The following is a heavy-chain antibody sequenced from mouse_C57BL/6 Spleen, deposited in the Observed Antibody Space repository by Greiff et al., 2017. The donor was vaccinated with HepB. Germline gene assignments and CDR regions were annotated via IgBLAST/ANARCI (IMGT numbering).Heavy chain of an antibody. CDR1: GYSITSGYY. CDR3: AREDYYGMAWFAY. Sequence: EVQLQQSGPGLVKPSQSLSLTCSVTGYSITSGYYWNWIRQFPGNKLEWMGYISYDGSNNYNPSLKNRISITRDTSKNQFFLKLNSVTTEDTATYYCAREDYYGMAWFAYWGQGTLVTVSA. J-gene: IGHJ3*01. D-gene: IGHD1-1*01. CDR2: ISYDGSN. V-gene: IGHV3-6*01.